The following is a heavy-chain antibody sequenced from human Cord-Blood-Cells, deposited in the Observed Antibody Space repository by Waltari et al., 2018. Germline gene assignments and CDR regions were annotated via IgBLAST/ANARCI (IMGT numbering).Heavy chain of an antibody. D-gene: IGHD3-22*01. CDR1: GGSFSGDY. V-gene: IGHV4-34*01. J-gene: IGHJ5*02. CDR2: INHSGST. CDR3: ARGLPYYYDSSGSRWFDP. Sequence: QVQLQQWGAGLLKPSETLSLTCAGYGGSFSGDYWRWIRQPPGKGLEWIGEINHSGSTNYNPSLKSRVTISVDTSKNQFSLKLSSVTAADTAVYYCARGLPYYYDSSGSRWFDPWGQGTLVTVSS.